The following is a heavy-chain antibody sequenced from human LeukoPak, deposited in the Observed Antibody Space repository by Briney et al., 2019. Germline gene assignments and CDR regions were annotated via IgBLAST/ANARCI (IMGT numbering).Heavy chain of an antibody. CDR2: ISGSGDST. Sequence: GGSLRLSCAASGFTFTTYAMNWVRQAPGKGLEWVSVISGSGDSTYYADSVKGRFTISRDNSKNTLYLQMNSLRAEDTAVYYCAKVRDRINFYYYYGMDVWGQGTTVTVSS. CDR3: AKVRDRINFYYYYGMDV. CDR1: GFTFTTYA. J-gene: IGHJ6*02. V-gene: IGHV3-23*01. D-gene: IGHD1-1*01.